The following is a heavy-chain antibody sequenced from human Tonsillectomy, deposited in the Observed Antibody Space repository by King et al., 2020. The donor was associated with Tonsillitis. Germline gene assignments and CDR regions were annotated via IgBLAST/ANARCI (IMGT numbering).Heavy chain of an antibody. CDR3: AKVRQWLVHFDY. V-gene: IGHV3-30*18. J-gene: IGHJ4*02. D-gene: IGHD6-19*01. CDR1: GFTFSSYG. CDR2: ISSDGSKK. Sequence: VQLVESGGGVVQPGRSLRLSCAASGFTFSSYGIHWVRQAPGKGLEWVAVISSDGSKKYYADSVRGRFTISRDNSKNTLYLQMNSLRADYTAVYYCAKVRQWLVHFDYWGQGTLVTVSS.